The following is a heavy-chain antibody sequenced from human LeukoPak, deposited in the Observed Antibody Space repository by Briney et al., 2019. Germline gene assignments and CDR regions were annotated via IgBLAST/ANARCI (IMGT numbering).Heavy chain of an antibody. CDR2: IYTSGST. J-gene: IGHJ5*02. CDR3: ARGVVGGYSYGIWFDP. Sequence: SETLSLTCTVSGXSISSYYWSWIRQPAGKGLEWIARIYTSGSTNYDPSLKSRVTMSVDTSKNQFSLKLSSVTAADTAVYCCARGVVGGYSYGIWFDPWGQGTLVTVSS. CDR1: GXSISSYY. V-gene: IGHV4-4*07. D-gene: IGHD5-18*01.